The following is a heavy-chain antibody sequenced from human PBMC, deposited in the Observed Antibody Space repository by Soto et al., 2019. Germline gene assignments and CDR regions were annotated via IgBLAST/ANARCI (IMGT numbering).Heavy chain of an antibody. CDR1: GFTFSSSW. D-gene: IGHD6-13*01. Sequence: EVQLVESGGGLVQPGGSLRLSCAASGFTFSSSWMSWVRQAAGKGLEWVANIKQDGSEKYYVASVKGRFTISRDNAKNSLYLQMNSLRAEAPAVYYCARRITAAGAYDYWGQGTLVTVSS. CDR3: ARRITAAGAYDY. V-gene: IGHV3-7*01. J-gene: IGHJ4*02. CDR2: IKQDGSEK.